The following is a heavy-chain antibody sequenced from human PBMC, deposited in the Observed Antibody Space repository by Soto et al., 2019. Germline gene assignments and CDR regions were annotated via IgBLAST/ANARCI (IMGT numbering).Heavy chain of an antibody. Sequence: VASVKVSCKASGYTFTSYDINWVRQATGQGLEWMGWMNPNSGNTGYAQKFQGRVTMTRNTSISTAYMELSSLRSEDTAVYYCAREGRVVPRSWFDPWGQGTLVTVSS. J-gene: IGHJ5*02. D-gene: IGHD2-2*01. V-gene: IGHV1-8*01. CDR2: MNPNSGNT. CDR3: AREGRVVPRSWFDP. CDR1: GYTFTSYD.